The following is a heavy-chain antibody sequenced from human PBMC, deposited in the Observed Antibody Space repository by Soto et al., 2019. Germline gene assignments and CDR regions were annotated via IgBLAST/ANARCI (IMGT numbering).Heavy chain of an antibody. Sequence: QVQLQESGPGLVKPSETLSLTCTVSGGSVSSGSYYWSWMRQPPGKGLEWIGYIYYSGSTNYNPSLKSRVTISVDTSKNQFPVKLSSVTAADTAVYYCAGYCSGGSCYPNWFDPWGQGTLVTVSS. CDR1: GGSVSSGSYY. J-gene: IGHJ5*02. CDR2: IYYSGST. V-gene: IGHV4-61*01. D-gene: IGHD2-15*01. CDR3: AGYCSGGSCYPNWFDP.